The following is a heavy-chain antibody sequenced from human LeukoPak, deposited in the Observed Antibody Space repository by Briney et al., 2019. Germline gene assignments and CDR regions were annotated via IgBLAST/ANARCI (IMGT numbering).Heavy chain of an antibody. Sequence: SETLSLTCTVSGGSISSYYWSWIRQPPGKGLEWIGYIYYSGSTNYNPSLTSRVTISVDTSKNQFSLKLSSVTAADTAVYYCARAHLTYYDILTGYTPYGMDVWGQGTTVTVSS. CDR2: IYYSGST. CDR3: ARAHLTYYDILTGYTPYGMDV. J-gene: IGHJ6*02. V-gene: IGHV4-59*01. CDR1: GGSISSYY. D-gene: IGHD3-9*01.